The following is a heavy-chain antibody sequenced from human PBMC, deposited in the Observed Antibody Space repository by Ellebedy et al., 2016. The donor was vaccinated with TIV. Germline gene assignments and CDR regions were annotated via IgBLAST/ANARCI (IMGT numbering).Heavy chain of an antibody. J-gene: IGHJ4*02. Sequence: PGGSLRLSCAASGFTFSNYWMTWVRQAPGKGLMWVSRINTDGSSTGYADSVKGRFTISRDNAKNTLYLQMNGLRAEDTAVYYCAREVWYPASWGQGTLVTVSS. CDR1: GFTFSNYW. D-gene: IGHD6-13*01. CDR3: AREVWYPAS. CDR2: INTDGSST. V-gene: IGHV3-74*01.